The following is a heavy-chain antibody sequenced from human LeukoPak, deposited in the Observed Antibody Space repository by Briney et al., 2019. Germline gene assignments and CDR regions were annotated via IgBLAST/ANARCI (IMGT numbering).Heavy chain of an antibody. CDR2: TYYRSKWYN. V-gene: IGHV6-1*01. CDR3: PRDPALGYCSGGTCPGWFDP. Sequence: SQTLSLTCAISGDSVTSNSAAWNWMRQSPSRGLEWLGRTYYRSKWYNDYAVSVKSRITINPDTSKNQFSLQLNSVTPEDTAVYYSPRDPALGYCSGGTCPGWFDPWGQATLVTVSS. J-gene: IGHJ5*02. D-gene: IGHD2-15*01. CDR1: GDSVTSNSAA.